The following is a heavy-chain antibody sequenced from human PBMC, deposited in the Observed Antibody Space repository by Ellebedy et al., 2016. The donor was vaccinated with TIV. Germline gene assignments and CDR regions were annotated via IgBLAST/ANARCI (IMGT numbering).Heavy chain of an antibody. Sequence: PGGSLRLSYAASGFIISGDWMSWVRQAPGKGLEGVAHINPDGSAEYYVDSVKGRFTISRDNAKRSLFLQMNSLRVEDKAVYYCVTWGQSYGRWGQGSLVTISS. J-gene: IGHJ4*02. CDR3: VTWGQSYGR. D-gene: IGHD3-16*01. V-gene: IGHV3-7*03. CDR1: GFIISGDW. CDR2: INPDGSAE.